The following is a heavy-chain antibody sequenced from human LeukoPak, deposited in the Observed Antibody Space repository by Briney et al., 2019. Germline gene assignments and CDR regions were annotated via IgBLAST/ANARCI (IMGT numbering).Heavy chain of an antibody. CDR2: ISYDGSNK. CDR1: GFTFSSYA. V-gene: IGHV3-30*04. CDR3: ARVGRLVGFGELYY. D-gene: IGHD3-10*01. Sequence: PGGSLRLSCAASGFTFSSYAMHWVRQAPGKGLEWVAVISYDGSNKYYADSVKGRFTISRDNSKNTLYLQMNSLRAEDTAVYYCARVGRLVGFGELYYWGQGTLVTVSS. J-gene: IGHJ4*02.